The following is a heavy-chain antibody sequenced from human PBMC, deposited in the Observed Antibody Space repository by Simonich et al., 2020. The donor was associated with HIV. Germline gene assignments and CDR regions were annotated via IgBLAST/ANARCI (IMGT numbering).Heavy chain of an antibody. CDR1: GYSFTSYW. CDR3: ARQGYNSGWYWGNYFDY. J-gene: IGHJ4*02. D-gene: IGHD6-19*01. Sequence: AEVIKPGESLKISCKGSGYSFTSYWIGWVRQMPGKGLEWMGIIYPGDSDTRYSPSFQGQVTISADKSISTAYLQWSSLKASDTAMYYCARQGYNSGWYWGNYFDYWGQGTLVTVAS. V-gene: IGHV5-51*01. CDR2: IYPGDSDT.